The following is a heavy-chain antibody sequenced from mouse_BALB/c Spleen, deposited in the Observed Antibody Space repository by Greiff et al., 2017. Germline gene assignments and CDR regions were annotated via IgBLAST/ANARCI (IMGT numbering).Heavy chain of an antibody. CDR3: AKTGDYAMDD. Sequence: VQGVESGPGLVAPSQSLSITCTVSGFSLTSYGVHWVRQPPGKGLEWLGVIWAGGSTNYNSALMSRLSISKDNSKSQVFLKMNSLQTDDTAMYYCAKTGDYAMDDWGQGTSVTVAS. CDR1: GFSLTSYG. D-gene: IGHD4-1*01. J-gene: IGHJ4*01. CDR2: IWAGGST. V-gene: IGHV2-9*02.